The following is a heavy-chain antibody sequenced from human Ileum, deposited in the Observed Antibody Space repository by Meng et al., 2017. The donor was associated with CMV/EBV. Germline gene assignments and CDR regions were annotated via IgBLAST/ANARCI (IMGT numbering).Heavy chain of an antibody. CDR1: GGSLSSNA. CDR2: ISPIFRTS. D-gene: IGHD1-14*01. CDR3: ATSGRGPKYYFDY. V-gene: IGHV1-69*01. J-gene: IGHJ4*02. Sequence: SGGEGEEPGASGEVPWEGSGGSLSSNAISWVRHAPGQGLGWMGVISPIFRTSKYAQKFQGKLTITADESTSTAYMELSSLTSGDTAVYYCATSGRGPKYYFDYWGQGTLVTVSS.